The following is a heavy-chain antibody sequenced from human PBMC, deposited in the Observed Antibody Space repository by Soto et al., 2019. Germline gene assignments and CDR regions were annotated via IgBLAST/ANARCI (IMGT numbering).Heavy chain of an antibody. CDR1: GFTFSTYG. CDR2: ISYDGSNK. CDR3: AKESYYYDSSGYYPPDY. V-gene: IGHV3-30*18. Sequence: GGSLRLSCAASGFTFSTYGMHWVRQSPGEGLEWVALISYDGSNKYYADSVKGRFTISRDNSKNTLYLQMNSLRAEDTAVYFCAKESYYYDSSGYYPPDYWGQGTLVTVSS. D-gene: IGHD3-22*01. J-gene: IGHJ4*02.